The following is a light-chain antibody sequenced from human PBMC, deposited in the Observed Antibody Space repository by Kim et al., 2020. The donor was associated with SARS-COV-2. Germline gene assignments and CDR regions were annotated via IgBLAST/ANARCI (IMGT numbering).Light chain of an antibody. V-gene: IGKV3-11*01. CDR3: QQRSNWPLT. CDR1: QSVSSY. CDR2: DAS. J-gene: IGKJ4*01. Sequence: EIVLTQSPATLSLSPGESATLSCRASQSVSSYLAWYQQKPGEAPRLLIYDASNRATGIPARFSGSGSGTDFTLTISSLEPEDFAVYYCQQRSNWPLTFGGGTKLEI.